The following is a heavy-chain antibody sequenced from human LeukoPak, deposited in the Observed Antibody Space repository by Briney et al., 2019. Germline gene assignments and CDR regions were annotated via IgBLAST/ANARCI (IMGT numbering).Heavy chain of an antibody. CDR1: GFTFSSYG. CDR2: ISGSGGST. V-gene: IGHV3-23*01. Sequence: GGSLRLACAESGFTFSSYGMHWVHQAPGKGLEWVSAISGSGGSTYYADSVKGRFTISRDNSKNTLYLQMNSLRAEDTAVYYCAKSFSTYYYDGSGYLGDAFDIWGQGTMVTVSS. D-gene: IGHD3-22*01. J-gene: IGHJ3*02. CDR3: AKSFSTYYYDGSGYLGDAFDI.